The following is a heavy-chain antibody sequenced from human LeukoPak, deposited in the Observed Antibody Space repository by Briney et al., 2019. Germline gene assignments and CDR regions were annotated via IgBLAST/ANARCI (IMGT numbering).Heavy chain of an antibody. CDR3: AKGGSSGYSIARNYYMDV. D-gene: IGHD3-22*01. Sequence: RGSLRLSCAASGFTFSSYAMSWVRQAPGKGLEWVSAISGSGGSTYYADSVKGRFTISRDNSKNTLYLQMNSLRAEDTAVYYCAKGGSSGYSIARNYYMDVWGKGTTVTVSS. V-gene: IGHV3-23*01. CDR2: ISGSGGST. CDR1: GFTFSSYA. J-gene: IGHJ6*03.